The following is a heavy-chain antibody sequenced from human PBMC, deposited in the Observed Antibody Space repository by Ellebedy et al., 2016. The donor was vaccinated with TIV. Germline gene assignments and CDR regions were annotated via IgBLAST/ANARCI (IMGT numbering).Heavy chain of an antibody. V-gene: IGHV3-30*04. J-gene: IGHJ6*02. CDR1: GFTFSHHA. CDR2: ISCDGNNK. Sequence: GESLKISCAASGFTFSHHAFYWVRQAPGKGLEWVTIISCDGNNKFYLDSVEGRFSISRDDSKNTLCLQMNSLRPEDTAVYYCSREGLEAGMDLWGQGTTVIVSS. CDR3: SREGLEAGMDL.